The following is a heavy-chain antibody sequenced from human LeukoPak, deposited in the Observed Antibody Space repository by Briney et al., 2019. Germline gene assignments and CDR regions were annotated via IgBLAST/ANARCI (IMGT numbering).Heavy chain of an antibody. J-gene: IGHJ4*02. CDR1: GFTFSSYW. CDR3: ASLSGYGDHVSLYYFDY. CDR2: IKQDGSEK. V-gene: IGHV3-7*01. D-gene: IGHD4-17*01. Sequence: PGGSLRLSCAASGFTFSSYWMSWVRQAPGKGLEWVANIKQDGSEKYYVDSVKGRFTISRDNAKNSLYLQMNSLRVEDTAVDYCASLSGYGDHVSLYYFDYWGQGTLVTVSS.